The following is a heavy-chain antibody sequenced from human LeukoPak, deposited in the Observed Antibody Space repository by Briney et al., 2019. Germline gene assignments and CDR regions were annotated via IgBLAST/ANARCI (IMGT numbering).Heavy chain of an antibody. V-gene: IGHV4-34*01. J-gene: IGHJ4*02. Sequence: SETLSLTCAVYGGSFSGYYWSWIRQPPGKGLEWIGEINHSGSTNYNPSLKSRVTISVDTSKNQFSLKLSSVTAADTAVYYCARHAFRYDYVWGSYRPTYYFDYWGQGTLVTVSS. CDR1: GGSFSGYY. D-gene: IGHD3-16*02. CDR2: INHSGST. CDR3: ARHAFRYDYVWGSYRPTYYFDY.